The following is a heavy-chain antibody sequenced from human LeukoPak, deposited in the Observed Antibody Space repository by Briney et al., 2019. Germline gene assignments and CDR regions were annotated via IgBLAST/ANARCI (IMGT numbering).Heavy chain of an antibody. CDR3: AGAEYYGSSIDY. J-gene: IGHJ4*02. Sequence: GGSLRLSCAASGFIVNRLYMNWVRQAPGKGLEWVSIIYRSGDTYYGDSVKGRFTISRDSSKNTLHLQMNSLRVEDTAIYYCAGAEYYGSSIDYWGQGTLVTVSS. CDR2: IYRSGDT. D-gene: IGHD3-16*01. V-gene: IGHV3-53*01. CDR1: GFIVNRLY.